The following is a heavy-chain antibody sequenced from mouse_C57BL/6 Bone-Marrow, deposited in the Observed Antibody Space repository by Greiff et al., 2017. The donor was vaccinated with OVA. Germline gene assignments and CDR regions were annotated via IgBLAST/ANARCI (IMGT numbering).Heavy chain of an antibody. CDR2: IYPRSGNT. CDR1: GYTFTSYC. J-gene: IGHJ2*01. Sequence: QVQLQQSGAELARPGASVKLSCKASGYTFTSYCISWVKQRPGQGLEWIGEIYPRSGNTYYNEKFKGKATLTADKSSSTAYMELRSLTSEASAVFFYERFGTYGGYDGSFDDWGKGTTLTVSS. CDR3: ERFGTYGGYDGSFDD. V-gene: IGHV1-81*01. D-gene: IGHD2-9*01.